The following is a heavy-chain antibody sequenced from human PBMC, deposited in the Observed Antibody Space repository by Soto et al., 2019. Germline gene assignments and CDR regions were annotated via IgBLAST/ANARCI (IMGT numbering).Heavy chain of an antibody. Sequence: PGGSLRLSCAASGFTFGDYWMSWVRQAPGKGLEWVAHIKKDGSENYYVDSVTGRFTVSRDNTKKSLYLQMNSLRAEDTAVYYCAKLGSRDYSGLYFDYWGQGTLVTVSS. CDR1: GFTFGDYW. V-gene: IGHV3-7*03. D-gene: IGHD6-13*01. J-gene: IGHJ4*02. CDR3: AKLGSRDYSGLYFDY. CDR2: IKKDGSEN.